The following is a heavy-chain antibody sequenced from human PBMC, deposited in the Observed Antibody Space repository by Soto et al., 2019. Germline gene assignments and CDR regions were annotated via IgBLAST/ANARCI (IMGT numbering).Heavy chain of an antibody. J-gene: IGHJ3*02. CDR3: ARVEYYYDSSGAFDI. CDR2: ISSSSSYT. D-gene: IGHD3-22*01. V-gene: IGHV3-11*06. Sequence: VQLVESGGGLVKPGGSLRLSCAASGFTFSDYYMSWIRQAPGKGLEWVSYISSSSSYTNYADSVKGRFTISRDNAKNSLYLQMNSLRAEDTAVYYCARVEYYYDSSGAFDIWGQGTMVTVSS. CDR1: GFTFSDYY.